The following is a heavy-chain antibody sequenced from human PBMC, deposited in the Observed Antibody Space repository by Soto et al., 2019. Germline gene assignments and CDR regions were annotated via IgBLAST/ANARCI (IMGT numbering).Heavy chain of an antibody. CDR1: GGSISSSSYY. D-gene: IGHD4-17*01. V-gene: IGHV4-39*01. Sequence: PSETLSLTCTVSGGSISSSSYYWGWIRQPPGKGLEWIGSIYYSGSTYYNPSLKSRVTISVDTSKNQFSLKLSSVTAADTAVYYCARRIGDYWYCDLWGRGTLVTVS. J-gene: IGHJ2*01. CDR2: IYYSGST. CDR3: ARRIGDYWYCDL.